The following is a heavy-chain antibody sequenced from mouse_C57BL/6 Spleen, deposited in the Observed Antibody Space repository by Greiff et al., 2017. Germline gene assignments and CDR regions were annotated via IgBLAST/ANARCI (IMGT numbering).Heavy chain of an antibody. CDR2: IWTGGGT. V-gene: IGHV2-9-1*01. CDR1: GFSLTSYA. J-gene: IGHJ2*01. Sequence: VKLMESGPGLVAPSQSLSITCTVSGFSLTSYAISWVRQPPGKGLEWLGVIWTGGGTNYNSALKSRLSISKDNSKSQVFLKMNSLQTDDTARYYCARNGAGGLLRYIDYWGQGTTLTVSS. D-gene: IGHD1-1*01. CDR3: ARNGAGGLLRYIDY.